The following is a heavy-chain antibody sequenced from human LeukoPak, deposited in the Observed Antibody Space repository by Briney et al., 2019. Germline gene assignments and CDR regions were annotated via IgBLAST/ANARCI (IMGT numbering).Heavy chain of an antibody. D-gene: IGHD1-26*01. CDR1: GGSISSGDYY. Sequence: SETLSLTCTVSGGSISSGDYYWSWIRQPPGKVLEWIGYIYYSGSTYYNPSLKSRVPISLDTSNNQFSLKLSSVTAADTAVYYCAREGDTVGAYYGMDVWGKGTTVTVSS. J-gene: IGHJ6*04. CDR2: IYYSGST. V-gene: IGHV4-30-4*01. CDR3: AREGDTVGAYYGMDV.